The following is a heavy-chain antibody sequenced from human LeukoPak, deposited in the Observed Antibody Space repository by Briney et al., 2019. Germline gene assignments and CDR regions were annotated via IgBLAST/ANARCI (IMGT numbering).Heavy chain of an antibody. CDR3: ARYDYSKLGWYFDL. J-gene: IGHJ2*01. V-gene: IGHV4-31*03. D-gene: IGHD4-11*01. Sequence: KPSETLSLTCTVSGGSISSGGYYWSWIRQHPGKGLEWIGYIYYSGSTYYNPSLKSRVTISVDTSKNQFSLKLSSVTAADTAVYYCARYDYSKLGWYFDLWGRGTLVTVSP. CDR2: IYYSGST. CDR1: GGSISSGGYY.